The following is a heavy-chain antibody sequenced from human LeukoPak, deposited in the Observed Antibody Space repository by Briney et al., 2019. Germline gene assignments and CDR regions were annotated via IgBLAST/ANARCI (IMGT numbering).Heavy chain of an antibody. CDR1: GYTFTGYY. V-gene: IGHV1-46*01. Sequence: GASVKVSCKASGYTFTGYYMHWVRQAPGQGLEWMGIINPSGGSTSYAQKFQGRVTMTRGMSTSTVYMELSSLRSEDTAVYYCARDVAVAGMRDWGQGTLVTVSS. CDR3: ARDVAVAGMRD. D-gene: IGHD6-19*01. CDR2: INPSGGST. J-gene: IGHJ4*02.